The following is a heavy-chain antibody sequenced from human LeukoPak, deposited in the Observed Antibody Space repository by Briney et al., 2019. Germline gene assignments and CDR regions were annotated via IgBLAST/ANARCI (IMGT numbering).Heavy chain of an antibody. D-gene: IGHD4-17*01. J-gene: IGHJ6*02. CDR3: AKRGDYELYYYYGMDV. CDR1: GFTFNSYA. Sequence: PGGSLRLSCAASGFTFNSYAIHWVRQAPGKGLEWVAVISYDGSNKYYAESVKGRFTISRDNSKNTLYLQMNSLRAEDTAVYYCAKRGDYELYYYYGMDVWGQGTTVTVSS. CDR2: ISYDGSNK. V-gene: IGHV3-30*04.